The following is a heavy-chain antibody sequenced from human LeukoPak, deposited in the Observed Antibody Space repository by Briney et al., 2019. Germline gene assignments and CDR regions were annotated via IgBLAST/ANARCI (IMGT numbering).Heavy chain of an antibody. CDR3: ARSVRGVITEIDY. J-gene: IGHJ4*02. CDR1: GFTVSSNY. CDR2: IYSGGST. D-gene: IGHD3-10*02. Sequence: GGSLRLSCAASGFTVSSNYMSWVRQAPGKGLEWVSVIYSGGSTYSADSVKGRFTISRDNSKNTLYLQMGSLRAEDMAVYYCARSVRGVITEIDYWGQGTLVTVSS. V-gene: IGHV3-66*02.